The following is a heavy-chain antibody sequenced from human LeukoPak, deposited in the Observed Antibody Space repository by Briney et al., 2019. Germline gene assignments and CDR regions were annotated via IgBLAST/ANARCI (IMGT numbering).Heavy chain of an antibody. CDR3: AKSAGGITMIVVVIVYFDY. J-gene: IGHJ4*02. D-gene: IGHD3-22*01. CDR1: GFTFSSYA. V-gene: IGHV3-23*01. CDR2: ISGSGGST. Sequence: GGSLRLSCAASGFTFSSYAVSWVRQAPGKGLEWVSAISGSGGSTYYADSVKGRFTISRDNSKNTLYLQMNSLRAEDTAVYYCAKSAGGITMIVVVIVYFDYWGQGTLVTVSS.